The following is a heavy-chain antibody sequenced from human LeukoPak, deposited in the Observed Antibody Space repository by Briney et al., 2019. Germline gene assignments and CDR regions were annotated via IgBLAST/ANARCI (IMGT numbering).Heavy chain of an antibody. CDR3: AKGVLSGMRYDYGMDV. J-gene: IGHJ6*04. Sequence: GGSLRLSCAASGFTFNNYAMNWVRQAPGKGLEWVSSITSSGDTTHYADSVRGRFTISRDNSRNTLSLQMTSLRAEDTAVYYCAKGVLSGMRYDYGMDVWGKGTTVTVSS. CDR2: ITSSGDTT. D-gene: IGHD3-10*01. V-gene: IGHV3-23*01. CDR1: GFTFNNYA.